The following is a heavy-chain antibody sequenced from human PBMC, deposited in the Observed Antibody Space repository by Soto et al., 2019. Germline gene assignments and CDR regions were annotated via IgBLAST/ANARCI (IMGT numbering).Heavy chain of an antibody. D-gene: IGHD3-10*01. CDR2: IWYDGSNK. J-gene: IGHJ6*02. Sequence: PGGSLRLSCAASGFTFSSYGMHWVRQAPGKGLEWVAVIWYDGSNKYYADSVKGRFTISRDNSKNTLYLQMNSLRAEDTAVYYCARDPALITMVRGPGPTDYYYYGMDVWGQGTTVTVSS. V-gene: IGHV3-33*01. CDR3: ARDPALITMVRGPGPTDYYYYGMDV. CDR1: GFTFSSYG.